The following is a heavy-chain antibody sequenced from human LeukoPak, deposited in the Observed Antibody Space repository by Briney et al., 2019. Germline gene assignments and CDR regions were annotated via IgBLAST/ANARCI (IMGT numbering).Heavy chain of an antibody. J-gene: IGHJ4*02. D-gene: IGHD2/OR15-2a*01. CDR1: GFTFSSYA. CDR2: ISSSSSYI. Sequence: GGSLRLSCAASGFTFSSYAIHWVRQAPGKGLEWVSSISSSSSYIYYADSVKGRFTISRDNAKNSLYLQINSLRVEDTAIYYCASASTYEQGFDYWGQGTLVTVSS. V-gene: IGHV3-21*01. CDR3: ASASTYEQGFDY.